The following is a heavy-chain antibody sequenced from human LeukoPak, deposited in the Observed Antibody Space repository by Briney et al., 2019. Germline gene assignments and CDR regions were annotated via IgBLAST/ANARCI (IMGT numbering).Heavy chain of an antibody. CDR3: ATYRQVLLPFES. CDR1: GFNFDDYA. J-gene: IGHJ4*02. V-gene: IGHV3-43D*03. CDR2: ITWSGGST. Sequence: GGSLRLSCAASGFNFDDYAMHWVRQAPGKGLEWVSLITWSGGSTSYADSVRGRFTISRDNSKSTLSLQMSSLRAEDTAIYYCATYRQVLLPFESWGQGTLVTVSS. D-gene: IGHD2-8*02.